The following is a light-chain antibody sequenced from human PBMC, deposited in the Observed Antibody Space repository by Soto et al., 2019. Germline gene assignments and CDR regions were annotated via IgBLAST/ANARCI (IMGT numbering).Light chain of an antibody. V-gene: IGKV3-20*01. CDR2: GAS. CDR3: QQYGGSPYT. Sequence: EIVLTQSPGTLSLSPGERATLSCRASQSVSSSSLAWYQQKPGQAPRLLIYGASSRATGVPDRFSGSGSGADFTLTISRLEPEDFVVYYCQQYGGSPYTFGQGTKLGIK. CDR1: QSVSSSS. J-gene: IGKJ2*01.